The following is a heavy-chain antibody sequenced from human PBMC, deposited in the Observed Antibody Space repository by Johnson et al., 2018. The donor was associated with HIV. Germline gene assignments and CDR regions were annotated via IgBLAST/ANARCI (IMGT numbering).Heavy chain of an antibody. CDR1: GFTFSDCA. CDR2: ITVSGDNT. J-gene: IGHJ3*02. CDR3: AKGVRGSSCYDAFDI. D-gene: IGHD6-6*01. Sequence: VQLVESGGGLVQPRGSLRPSCAASGFTFSDCAMSWVRQGPGKGLEWVSAITVSGDNTYYADSVKGRFTISRDNSKNTLYLQMSSLRADDTAVYYCAKGVRGSSCYDAFDICGQGTMVTVS. V-gene: IGHV3-23*04.